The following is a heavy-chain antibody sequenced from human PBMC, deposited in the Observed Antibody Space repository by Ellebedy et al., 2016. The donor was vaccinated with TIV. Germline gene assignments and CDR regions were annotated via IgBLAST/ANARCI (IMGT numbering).Heavy chain of an antibody. CDR3: ARDGDLGYFDY. V-gene: IGHV3-33*01. D-gene: IGHD6-13*01. CDR2: KT. Sequence: KTYYADSVKGRFTVSRDNSKNPVYVQMNSLRAEYTAVYYCARDGDLGYFDYWGQGTLVTVSS. J-gene: IGHJ4*02.